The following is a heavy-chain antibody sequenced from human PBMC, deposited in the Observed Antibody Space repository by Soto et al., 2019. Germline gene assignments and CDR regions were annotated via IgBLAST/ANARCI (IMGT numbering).Heavy chain of an antibody. CDR3: ARTSTRGYSGYDLDH. Sequence: GASVKVSCKASGYTFTGYWMHWVRQVPGQGLEWMGHINPNTGGTNYAQKFQGRVTWTRDASISTAYMEVSRLTSDDTAVYYCARTSTRGYSGYDLDHWGQGTLVTVSS. V-gene: IGHV1-2*06. J-gene: IGHJ4*02. CDR1: GYTFTGYW. D-gene: IGHD5-12*01. CDR2: INPNTGGT.